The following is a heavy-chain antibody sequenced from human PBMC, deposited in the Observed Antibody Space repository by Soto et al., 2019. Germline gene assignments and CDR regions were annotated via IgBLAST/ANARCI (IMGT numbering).Heavy chain of an antibody. CDR1: GYRFTSYG. V-gene: IGHV1-18*01. Sequence: QAQLVQPGPEVKKPGASVKVSCKASGYRFTSYGISWVRQAPGQGLEWLGWISAYDDNTKYAQTLQGRVSMSTDTSTNTAYMELRSLRSDDTAMYYCARGGYYDSSGSRNYHYYGMNVWGQGTTVTVSS. CDR3: ARGGYYDSSGSRNYHYYGMNV. D-gene: IGHD3-22*01. CDR2: ISAYDDNT. J-gene: IGHJ6*02.